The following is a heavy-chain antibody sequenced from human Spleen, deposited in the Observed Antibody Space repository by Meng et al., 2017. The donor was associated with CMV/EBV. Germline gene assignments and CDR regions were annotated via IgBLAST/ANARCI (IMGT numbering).Heavy chain of an antibody. CDR3: ARDLGAGDNSVDY. V-gene: IGHV1-46*01. J-gene: IGHJ4*02. CDR1: GYTFTSYD. Sequence: KAYGYTFTSYDMHWVRQAPGQGLEWMGIINPSGGSTSYAQKFQGRVTMTRDTSTSTVYMELSSLRSEDTAVYYCARDLGAGDNSVDYWGQGTLVTVSS. D-gene: IGHD3-16*01. CDR2: INPSGGST.